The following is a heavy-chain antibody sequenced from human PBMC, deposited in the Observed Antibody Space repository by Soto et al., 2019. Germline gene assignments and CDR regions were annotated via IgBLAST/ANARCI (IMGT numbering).Heavy chain of an antibody. CDR3: ASGGYSYGYDYYGMDV. CDR1: GFTFSDYY. CDR2: ISSSGSTI. Sequence: GGSLRLSCAASGFTFSDYYMSWIRQAPGKGLEWVSYISSSGSTIYYADSVKGRFTISRDNAKNSLYLQMNSLRAEDTAVYYCASGGYSYGYDYYGMDVWGQGTKVTVSS. D-gene: IGHD5-18*01. J-gene: IGHJ6*02. V-gene: IGHV3-11*01.